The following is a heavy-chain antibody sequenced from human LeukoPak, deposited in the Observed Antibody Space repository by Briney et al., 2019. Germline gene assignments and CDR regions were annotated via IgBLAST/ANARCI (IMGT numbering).Heavy chain of an antibody. Sequence: GGSLRLSCAASGFIFSNYRMNWVRRAPGKGLEWVSSISRGSYIYYADSVKDRFTISRDNAKNSLYLQMNSLRAEDTAVYYCARDGGGSGRNYYYGLDVWGQGTTVTVSS. CDR2: ISRGSYI. J-gene: IGHJ6*02. D-gene: IGHD3-10*01. CDR3: ARDGGGSGRNYYYGLDV. V-gene: IGHV3-21*01. CDR1: GFIFSNYR.